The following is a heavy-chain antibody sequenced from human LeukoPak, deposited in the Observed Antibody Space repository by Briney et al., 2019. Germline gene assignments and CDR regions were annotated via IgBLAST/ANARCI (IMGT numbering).Heavy chain of an antibody. V-gene: IGHV4-34*01. Sequence: PSETLSLTCAVYGGSFSDYFWGWIRQPPGKGLGGIGEINHSGRTYYNPSLKSRVTISVDTSKNQFSLNLSSVTAADTAVYYCARDVVVVPAAIHYGMDVWGQGTTVTVSS. CDR1: GGSFSDYF. J-gene: IGHJ6*02. CDR2: INHSGRT. D-gene: IGHD2-2*01. CDR3: ARDVVVVPAAIHYGMDV.